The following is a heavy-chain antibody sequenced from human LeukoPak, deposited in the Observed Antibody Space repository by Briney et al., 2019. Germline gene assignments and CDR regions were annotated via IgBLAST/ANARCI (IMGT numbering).Heavy chain of an antibody. Sequence: ASVKVSCKASGYTFTGYYMHWVRQALGQGLEWMGRINPNSGGTNYAQKFQGRVTMTRDTSISTAYMELSRLRSDDTAVYYCARVQDNWNDGFDYWGQGTLVTVSS. CDR3: ARVQDNWNDGFDY. V-gene: IGHV1-2*06. D-gene: IGHD1-1*01. J-gene: IGHJ4*02. CDR2: INPNSGGT. CDR1: GYTFTGYY.